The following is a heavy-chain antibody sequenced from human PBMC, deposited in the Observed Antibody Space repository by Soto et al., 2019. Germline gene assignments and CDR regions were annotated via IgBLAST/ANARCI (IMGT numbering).Heavy chain of an antibody. CDR1: RYSFTSYW. V-gene: IGHV5-51*01. CDR3: ARGGFGAPHIYYYGMDV. J-gene: IGHJ6*02. CDR2: IYPGDSDT. D-gene: IGHD3-10*01. Sequence: GESLKISCQGSRYSFTSYWIGWVRQMPGKGLEWMGIIYPGDSDTRYSPSFQGQVTISADKSISTAYLQWSSLKASDTAMYYCARGGFGAPHIYYYGMDVWGQGTTVTVSS.